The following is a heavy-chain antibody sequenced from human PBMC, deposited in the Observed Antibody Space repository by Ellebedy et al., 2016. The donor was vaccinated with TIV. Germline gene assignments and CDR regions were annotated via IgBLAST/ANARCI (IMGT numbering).Heavy chain of an antibody. V-gene: IGHV1-18*01. J-gene: IGHJ3*02. CDR3: ARSHCSTTTCYEAFDI. CDR1: GGTFSSYA. Sequence: ASVKVSCXASGGTFSSYAISWVRQAPGQGLEWMGWISTYTGDTNYAQRLQGRVTMTTDSSTSTVYMELRSLRSDDTAVYYCARSHCSTTTCYEAFDIWGQGTLITVSS. CDR2: ISTYTGDT. D-gene: IGHD2-2*01.